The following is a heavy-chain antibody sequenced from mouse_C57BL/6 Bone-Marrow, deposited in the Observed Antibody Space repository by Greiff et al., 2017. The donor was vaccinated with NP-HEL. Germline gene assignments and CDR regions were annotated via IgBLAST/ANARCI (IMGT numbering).Heavy chain of an antibody. CDR3: ARYAPYYYGSSRGFAY. CDR2: IYPRSGNT. D-gene: IGHD1-1*01. V-gene: IGHV1-81*01. CDR1: GYTFTSYG. J-gene: IGHJ3*01. Sequence: VQLQQSGAELARPGASVKLSCKASGYTFTSYGISWVKQRTGQGLEWIGEIYPRSGNTYYTEKFKGQAPLTADKSSSTAYMELRSLTSEDSAVYFCARYAPYYYGSSRGFAYWGQGTLVTVSA.